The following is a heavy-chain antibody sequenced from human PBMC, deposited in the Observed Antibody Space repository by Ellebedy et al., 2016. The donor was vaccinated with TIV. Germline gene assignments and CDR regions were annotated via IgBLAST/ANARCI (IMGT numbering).Heavy chain of an antibody. CDR3: ARDTTSGASASFRFDP. J-gene: IGHJ5*02. CDR2: FDPEDDET. CDR1: GYTLTELS. V-gene: IGHV1-24*01. D-gene: IGHD6-19*01. Sequence: AASVKVSCKVSGYTLTELSMHWVRQAPGKGLEWMGGFDPEDDETIYAQKFQGRVTMTEDTSTDTAYMDLSSLRSEDTAVYYCARDTTSGASASFRFDPWGQGTLVIVSS.